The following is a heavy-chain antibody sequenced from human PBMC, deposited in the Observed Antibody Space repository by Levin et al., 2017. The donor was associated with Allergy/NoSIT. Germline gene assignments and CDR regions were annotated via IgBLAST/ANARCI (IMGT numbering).Heavy chain of an antibody. V-gene: IGHV4-59*11. J-gene: IGHJ6*03. D-gene: IGHD5-12*01. CDR3: ARYRREYSGHDHYYYYYMDV. CDR1: GGSISDHF. Sequence: PGGSLRLSCTVSGGSISDHFWSWIRQPPGKGLEWIGEIYYSGTTNYTPSLKSRVTISVDTYDNQFSLKLSSVTAADTAVYYCARYRREYSGHDHYYYYYMDVWGKGTAVTVSS. CDR2: IYYSGTT.